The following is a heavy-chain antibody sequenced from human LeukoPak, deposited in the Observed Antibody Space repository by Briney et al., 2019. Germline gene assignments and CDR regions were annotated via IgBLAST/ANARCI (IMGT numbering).Heavy chain of an antibody. J-gene: IGHJ4*02. CDR3: AKGGIVVVAGIDY. V-gene: IGHV3-21*01. Sequence: GGSLRLSCAASGFTFSSYSMNWVRQAPGKGLEWVSSISSSSSYIYYADSVKGRFTISRDNAKNSLYLQMNSLRAEDTAVYYCAKGGIVVVAGIDYWGQGNLVTVSS. CDR2: ISSSSSYI. D-gene: IGHD2-2*01. CDR1: GFTFSSYS.